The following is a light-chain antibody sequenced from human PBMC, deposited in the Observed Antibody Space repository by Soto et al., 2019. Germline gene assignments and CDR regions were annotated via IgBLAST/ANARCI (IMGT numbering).Light chain of an antibody. CDR2: TTS. V-gene: IGKV1-39*01. CDR1: QTIAMY. CDR3: QQSFTTPYT. Sequence: EIQMTQSPSSLSASVGDRVTINCRASQTIAMYVNWFQQKPGKAPKPLIYTTSSLQSGVPPRFSGSGSETDFTLTISRLQPEDSATYYCQQSFTTPYTFGQGTKVDIK. J-gene: IGKJ2*01.